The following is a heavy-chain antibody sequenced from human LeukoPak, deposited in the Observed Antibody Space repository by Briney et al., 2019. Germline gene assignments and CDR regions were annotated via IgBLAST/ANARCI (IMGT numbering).Heavy chain of an antibody. Sequence: SETLSLTCTVSGGSISSGGYYWSWLRQHPGKGLEWIGYIYNSGSTYYNPSLRSRFNISGDTSKNQFSLNLSSVTAADTAIYYCARAGTRVGSFDYWGQGTLGTVSS. CDR3: ARAGTRVGSFDY. J-gene: IGHJ4*02. D-gene: IGHD4-23*01. V-gene: IGHV4-31*03. CDR2: IYNSGST. CDR1: GGSISSGGYY.